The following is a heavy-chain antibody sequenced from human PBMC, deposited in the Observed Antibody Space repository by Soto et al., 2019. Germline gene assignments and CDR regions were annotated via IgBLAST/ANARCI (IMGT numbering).Heavy chain of an antibody. CDR2: IDPSSESA. V-gene: IGHV1-46*03. J-gene: IGHJ3*02. Sequence: QVQLVQSGAEVKRPGASVKLSCMASGFTITSVSSGDYIHWVRQAPGQGLEWMGLIDPSSESAAYEQKFQDRVTMTRDTSTSTVFMELSSLRSADTAVYYCTREDSLSPGTFEIWGQGTVVVVSS. D-gene: IGHD3-22*01. CDR1: GFTITSVSSGDY. CDR3: TREDSLSPGTFEI.